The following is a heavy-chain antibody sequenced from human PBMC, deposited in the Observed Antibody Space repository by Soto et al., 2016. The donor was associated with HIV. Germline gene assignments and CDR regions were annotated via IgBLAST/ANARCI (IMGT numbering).Heavy chain of an antibody. J-gene: IGHJ6*03. CDR2: IWDDGSNK. CDR3: AKEASINDYYYYYMDV. CDR1: GFTFNTYA. V-gene: IGHV3-30*18. D-gene: IGHD2-8*01. Sequence: VQLVESGGGVVQPGRSLRLSGAASGFTFNTYAIHWVRQAPGKGLEWVALIWDDGSNKFYADSVKGRFTISRDNSKNTLYLQIHSLRPEDTAMYYCAKEASINDYYYYYMDVWGKGTTVTISS.